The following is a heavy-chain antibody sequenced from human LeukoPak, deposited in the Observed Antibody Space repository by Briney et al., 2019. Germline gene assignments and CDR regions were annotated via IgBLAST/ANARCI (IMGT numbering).Heavy chain of an antibody. D-gene: IGHD1-7*01. V-gene: IGHV4-59*04. CDR2: IYYSGST. CDR3: ARGRNWNLHFDY. CDR1: GGSISSYY. J-gene: IGHJ4*02. Sequence: PSETLSLTCTVSGGSISSYYWSWIRQPPGKGLEWIGNIYYSGSTYYNPSLKSRVTISVDTSKNQFSLKLSSVTAADTAVYYCARGRNWNLHFDYWGQGTLVTVSS.